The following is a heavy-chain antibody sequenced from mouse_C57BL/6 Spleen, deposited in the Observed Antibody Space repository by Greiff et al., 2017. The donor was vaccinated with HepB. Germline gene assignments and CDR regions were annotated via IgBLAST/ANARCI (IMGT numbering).Heavy chain of an antibody. V-gene: IGHV3-6*01. CDR2: ISYDGSN. D-gene: IGHD4-1*01. CDR3: ARETGAYYFDY. J-gene: IGHJ2*01. CDR1: GYSITSGYY. Sequence: VQLQESGPGLVKPSQSLSLTCSVTGYSITSGYYWNWIRQFPGNKLEWMGYISYDGSNNYNPSLKNRISITRDTSKNQFFLKLNSVTTEDTATYYCARETGAYYFDYWGQGTTLTVSS.